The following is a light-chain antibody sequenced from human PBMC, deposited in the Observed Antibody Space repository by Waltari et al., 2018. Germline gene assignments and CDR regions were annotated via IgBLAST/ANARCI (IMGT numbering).Light chain of an antibody. CDR3: LQYNSNPLT. CDR1: QGISTY. V-gene: IGKV1-17*01. CDR2: AAS. J-gene: IGKJ4*01. Sequence: DIQMTQSPSSLSAYAGDRVTITCRASQGISTYLNWYQQKPGKAPKRLIYAASSLESGVPSRFSGSGSGTDFTLTISSLQPEDFATYYCLQYNSNPLTFGGGTKVEIK.